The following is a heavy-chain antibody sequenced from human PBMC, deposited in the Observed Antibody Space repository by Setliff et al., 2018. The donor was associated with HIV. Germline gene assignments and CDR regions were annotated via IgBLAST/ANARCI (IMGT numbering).Heavy chain of an antibody. Sequence: SETLSLTCAVSGASISSGGYYWNWVRQQPGKGLEWIGHIFYSGTTYYNPSLKGRVTISVDTSKNQFSLKLSSVTAADTAVYYCARGVGEYYNFWSGYPAWYFELWGRGTLVTVSS. J-gene: IGHJ2*01. CDR3: ARGVGEYYNFWSGYPAWYFEL. CDR1: GASISSGGYY. D-gene: IGHD3-3*01. CDR2: IFYSGTT. V-gene: IGHV4-31*11.